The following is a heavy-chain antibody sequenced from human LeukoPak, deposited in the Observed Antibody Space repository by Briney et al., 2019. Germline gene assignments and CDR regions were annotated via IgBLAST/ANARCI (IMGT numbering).Heavy chain of an antibody. CDR3: AKGQEDPEGYYFDY. D-gene: IGHD1-14*01. CDR1: GFTFYDYA. V-gene: IGHV3-43D*03. Sequence: GGSLRLSCAASGFTFYDYAMHWVRQAPGKGLEWVSLISWDGGSTYYADSVKGRFTISRDNSKNSLYLQMNSLRAEDTALYYCAKGQEDPEGYYFDYWGQGTLVTVSS. J-gene: IGHJ4*02. CDR2: ISWDGGST.